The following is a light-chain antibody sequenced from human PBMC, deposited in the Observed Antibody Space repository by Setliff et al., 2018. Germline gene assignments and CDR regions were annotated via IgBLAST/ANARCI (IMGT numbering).Light chain of an antibody. Sequence: QSALTQTPSASGTPGQRVTISCSGNRFNIGGNDVFWYQQLPGTAPRLLIYTSNQRPSGIPDRFSASKSGTSASLAISGLRSEDEADYHCAAWDDSLRSVVFGGGTQLTVL. CDR1: RFNIGGND. J-gene: IGLJ2*01. V-gene: IGLV1-47*01. CDR3: AAWDDSLRSVV. CDR2: TSN.